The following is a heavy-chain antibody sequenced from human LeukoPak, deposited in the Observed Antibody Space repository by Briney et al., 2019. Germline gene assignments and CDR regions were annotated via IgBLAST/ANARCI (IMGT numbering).Heavy chain of an antibody. CDR2: IYYSGST. V-gene: IGHV4-59*12. D-gene: IGHD5-24*01. J-gene: IGHJ6*04. CDR1: GGSITSYY. Sequence: SETLSLTCTVSGGSITSYYWTWIRQPPGKGLEWIGSIYYSGSTNYNPSLKSRVTISVDTSKNQFSLKLSSVTAADTAVYYCARELFLEISMMDVWGKGTTVTISS. CDR3: ARELFLEISMMDV.